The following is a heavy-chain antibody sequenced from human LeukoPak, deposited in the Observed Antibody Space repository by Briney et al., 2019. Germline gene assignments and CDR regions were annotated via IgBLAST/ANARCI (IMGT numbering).Heavy chain of an antibody. CDR3: ARDIELST. D-gene: IGHD5-12*01. Sequence: GGSLRLSCAASGFMFGDAAMTWVRQAPGKGLEWVSLIASSGLNTYYADSVRGRFTISRDNSKNTLSLQMNSLRVEDTATYYCARDIELSTWGPGTLVTVSS. CDR2: IASSGLNT. J-gene: IGHJ3*01. CDR1: GFMFGDAA. V-gene: IGHV3-23*01.